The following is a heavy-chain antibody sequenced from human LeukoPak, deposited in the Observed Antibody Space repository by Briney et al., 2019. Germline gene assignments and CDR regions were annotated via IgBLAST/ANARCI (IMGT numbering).Heavy chain of an antibody. V-gene: IGHV3-30-3*01. CDR3: ARAWGYLGELYPPLFDP. CDR2: ISYDGSNK. D-gene: IGHD3-10*01. CDR1: GFTFSSYA. J-gene: IGHJ5*02. Sequence: PGRSLRLSCAASGFTFSSYAMHWVRQAPGKGLEWVAIISYDGSNKYYAGSVKGRFTISRDNSENTLYLQMDSLRAEDTAVYYCARAWGYLGELYPPLFDPWGQGTLVTVSS.